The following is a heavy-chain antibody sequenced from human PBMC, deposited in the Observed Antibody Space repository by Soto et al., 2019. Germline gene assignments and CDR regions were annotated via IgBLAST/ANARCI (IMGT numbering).Heavy chain of an antibody. J-gene: IGHJ4*02. CDR3: ARDKGVTCLDD. CDR2: IWSDGSKD. Sequence: QLVESGGGVVQPGGSLRLSCAASGLIFSRSGMHWVRQAPGKGLEWVAMIWSDGSKDYYADSVRGRFTISRDDSKSMLYLQMGSLTADETAVYYCARDKGVTCLDDWGQGTLVTVSS. CDR1: GLIFSRSG. D-gene: IGHD3-16*02. V-gene: IGHV3-33*01.